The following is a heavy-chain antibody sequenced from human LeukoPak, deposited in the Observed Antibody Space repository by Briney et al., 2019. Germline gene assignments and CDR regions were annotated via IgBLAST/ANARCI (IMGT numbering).Heavy chain of an antibody. Sequence: QPGGSLRLSCVASGFTLSKYAMSWVRQAPGKGLEWVSVIDGGSTYYADSVKGRFTISRDNSKNTLYLQMNSLRADDTAVYYCARAARFGGNYDYYYGMDVWGQGTTVTVSS. CDR3: ARAARFGGNYDYYYGMDV. CDR2: IDGGST. J-gene: IGHJ6*02. V-gene: IGHV3-23*03. CDR1: GFTLSKYA. D-gene: IGHD4-23*01.